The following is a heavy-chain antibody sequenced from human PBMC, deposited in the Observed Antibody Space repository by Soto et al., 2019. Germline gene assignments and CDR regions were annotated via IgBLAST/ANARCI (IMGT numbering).Heavy chain of an antibody. Sequence: SETLSLTCAVYGGSFSGYYWSWIRQPPGKGLEWIGEINHSGSTNYNPSLKSRVTISVDTSKNQFSLKLSSVTAADTAVYYCGRVRRPGYCSGGSCYFYYYYMDVWGKGTTVTVS. D-gene: IGHD2-15*01. CDR3: GRVRRPGYCSGGSCYFYYYYMDV. J-gene: IGHJ6*03. V-gene: IGHV4-34*01. CDR1: GGSFSGYY. CDR2: INHSGST.